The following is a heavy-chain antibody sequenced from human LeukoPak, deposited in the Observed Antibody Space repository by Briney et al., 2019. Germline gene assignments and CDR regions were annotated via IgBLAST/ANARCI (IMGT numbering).Heavy chain of an antibody. CDR3: ARGKGYCSGGSCWSGWVY. V-gene: IGHV3-23*01. D-gene: IGHD2-15*01. CDR2: MNDSGGST. J-gene: IGHJ4*02. CDR1: GFTFSSYA. Sequence: GGPLRLSCAASGFTFSSYAMSWVRQAPGKGLKWVSAMNDSGGSTYYADSVKGRFTITRDNAKNSLYLQLNSLRDEDTAVYYCARGKGYCSGGSCWSGWVYWGQGTLVTVSS.